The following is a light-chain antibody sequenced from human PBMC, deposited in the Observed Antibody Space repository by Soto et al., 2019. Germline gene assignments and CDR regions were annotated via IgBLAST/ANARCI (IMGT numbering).Light chain of an antibody. Sequence: QSALTQPASVSGSPGQSITISCTGTSSDVGSYNLVSWYQQHPGKAPKLMIYEGSKRPSGVSNRFSGSTSGNTASLTISGLQAEDEADYYCCSYAPSFTLVFGGGTKLTVL. CDR2: EGS. J-gene: IGLJ3*02. V-gene: IGLV2-23*01. CDR1: SSDVGSYNL. CDR3: CSYAPSFTLV.